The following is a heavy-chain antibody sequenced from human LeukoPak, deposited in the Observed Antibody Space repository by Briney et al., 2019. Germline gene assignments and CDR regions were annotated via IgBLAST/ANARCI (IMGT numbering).Heavy chain of an antibody. CDR1: GFTFSGSA. J-gene: IGHJ4*02. CDR2: IRSKANSYAT. CDR3: TRLNCGGDCYETPFDY. Sequence: PGGSLRLSCAASGFTFSGSAMHWVRQASGKGLEWVGRIRSKANSYATAYAASVKGRFTISRDDSKNTAYLQMNSLKTEDTAVYYCTRLNCGGDCYETPFDYWGQGTLVTVSS. V-gene: IGHV3-73*01. D-gene: IGHD2-21*02.